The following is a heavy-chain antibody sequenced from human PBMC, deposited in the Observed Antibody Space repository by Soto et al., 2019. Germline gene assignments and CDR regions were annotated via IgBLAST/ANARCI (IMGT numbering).Heavy chain of an antibody. D-gene: IGHD2-2*01. CDR3: ARQGIVVVPAFLPNPSYYYYYGMDV. J-gene: IGHJ6*02. Sequence: SETLSLTCAVYGGSFSGYYWSWIRQPPGKGLEWIGEINHSGSTNYNPSLKSRVTISVDTSKNQFSLKLSSVTAADTAVYYCARQGIVVVPAFLPNPSYYYYYGMDVWGQATTVTVSS. CDR2: INHSGST. CDR1: GGSFSGYY. V-gene: IGHV4-34*01.